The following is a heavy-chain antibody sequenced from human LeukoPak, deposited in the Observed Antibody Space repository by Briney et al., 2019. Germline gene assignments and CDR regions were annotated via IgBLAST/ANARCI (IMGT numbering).Heavy chain of an antibody. CDR2: INEDGSTT. V-gene: IGHV3-74*01. CDR1: GFTFSSNW. J-gene: IGHJ4*02. Sequence: GGSLRLSCAASGFTFSSNWMHWVRQAPGKGLVWVSRINEDGSTTNYADSVKGRSTIFRDNAKNTLYLQMNSLRTEDTAVYYCVRDLGGRPGHWGQGTLVTVSS. D-gene: IGHD1-26*01. CDR3: VRDLGGRPGH.